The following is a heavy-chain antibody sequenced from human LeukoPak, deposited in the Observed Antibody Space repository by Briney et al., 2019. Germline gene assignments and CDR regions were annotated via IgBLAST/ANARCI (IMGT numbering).Heavy chain of an antibody. CDR3: ARDRGALDY. Sequence: GGSLRLSCAASGLTCTNSWTHWGRQPPGGGLVLVSRINSDGSVTRYADSVKGRFTISRANAKNTVFLQMNSLRTEDTAVYYCARDRGALDYWGQGTLVTVSS. V-gene: IGHV3-74*01. J-gene: IGHJ4*02. CDR2: INSDGSVT. CDR1: GLTCTNSW. D-gene: IGHD1-26*01.